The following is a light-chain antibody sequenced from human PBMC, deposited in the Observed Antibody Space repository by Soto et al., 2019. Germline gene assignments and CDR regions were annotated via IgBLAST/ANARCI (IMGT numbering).Light chain of an antibody. CDR2: EVT. J-gene: IGLJ2*01. CDR1: SGDIGANDY. CDR3: SSYTTNNDLI. V-gene: IGLV2-14*01. Sequence: QSVLTQPASVSGSPGQSITISCTGTSGDIGANDYVSWYQQHPGKAPKLMIFEVTNRPSGVPNRFSGSKSGKTASLTISRLQPEDEADYYCSSYTTNNDLIFGGGTKGTVL.